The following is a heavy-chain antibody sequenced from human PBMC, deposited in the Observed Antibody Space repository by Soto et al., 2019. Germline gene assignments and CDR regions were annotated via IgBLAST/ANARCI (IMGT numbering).Heavy chain of an antibody. Sequence: QVQLQESGPGLVKPSGTLSLTCAVSGGSISSSNWWSWVRQPPGKGLEWIGEIYHSGSTNYNPSLKNLVTISVDKSKNQFSLRLSSVTAADTAVYYCARGYCSGGSCYPTYYYYYYGMDVWGQGTTVTVSS. J-gene: IGHJ6*02. CDR2: IYHSGST. CDR3: ARGYCSGGSCYPTYYYYYYGMDV. V-gene: IGHV4-4*02. CDR1: GGSISSSNW. D-gene: IGHD2-15*01.